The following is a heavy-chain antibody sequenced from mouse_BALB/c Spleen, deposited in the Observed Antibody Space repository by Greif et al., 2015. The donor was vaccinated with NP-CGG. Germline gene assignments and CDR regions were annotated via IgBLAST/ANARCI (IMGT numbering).Heavy chain of an antibody. V-gene: IGHV2-6-7*01. CDR2: IWGDGST. CDR3: ARHYAHYAMDY. CDR1: GFSLTGYG. Sequence: VNVVESGPGLVAPSQSLSITCTVSGFSLTGYGVNWVRQPPGKGLEWLGMIWGDGSTDYNSALKPRLSISKDNSKSQVFLKMNSLQTDDTARYYCARHYAHYAMDYWGQGTSVTVSS. J-gene: IGHJ4*01. D-gene: IGHD1-1*02.